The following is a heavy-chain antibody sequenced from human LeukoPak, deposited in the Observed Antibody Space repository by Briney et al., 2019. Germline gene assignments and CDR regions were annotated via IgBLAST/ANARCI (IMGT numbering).Heavy chain of an antibody. J-gene: IGHJ4*02. CDR3: AGEPHYYDSSGYYFNY. D-gene: IGHD3-22*01. CDR2: INHSGST. Sequence: SETLSLTCAVYGGSFSGYYWSWIRQPPGKGLEWIGEINHSGSTNYNPSLKSRVTISVDTSKNQFSLKLSSVTVADTAVYYCAGEPHYYDSSGYYFNYWGQGTLVTVSS. CDR1: GGSFSGYY. V-gene: IGHV4-34*01.